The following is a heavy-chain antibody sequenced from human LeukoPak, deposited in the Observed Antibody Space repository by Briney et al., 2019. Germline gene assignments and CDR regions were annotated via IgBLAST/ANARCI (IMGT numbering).Heavy chain of an antibody. J-gene: IGHJ4*02. CDR2: ISGSGGST. CDR1: GFTFSSYV. CDR3: AKGQDY. Sequence: GGSLRLSCAASGFTFSSYVMSWVRQAPGKGLEWVSTISGSGGSTYYADSVKGRFTVPRDNSKNTLYLQLNSLRADDTAVYYCAKGQDYWGQGTLVTVSS. V-gene: IGHV3-23*01.